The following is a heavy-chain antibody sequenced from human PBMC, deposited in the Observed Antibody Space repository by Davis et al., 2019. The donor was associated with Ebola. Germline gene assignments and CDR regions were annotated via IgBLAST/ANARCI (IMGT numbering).Heavy chain of an antibody. CDR3: ARNYTETPGNWFDP. CDR1: GVSLSDLY. J-gene: IGHJ5*02. D-gene: IGHD3-3*01. Sequence: SVKVSCKASGVSLSDLYIHWVRQAPGQGLEWMGGLIPVVDIADYAQNFQGRVTITADESTSTTYMELSGLKSDDTAIYYCARNYTETPGNWFDPWGQGTLVTVSS. CDR2: LIPVVDIA. V-gene: IGHV1-69*10.